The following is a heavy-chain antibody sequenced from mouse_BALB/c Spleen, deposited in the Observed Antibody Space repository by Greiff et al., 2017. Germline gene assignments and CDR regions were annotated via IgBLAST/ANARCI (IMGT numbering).Heavy chain of an antibody. D-gene: IGHD1-1*01. CDR3: TRGYGSSYFDV. J-gene: IGHJ1*01. V-gene: IGHV1S22*01. CDR2: IYPGSGST. Sequence: LQQPGSELVRPGASVKLSCKASGYTFTSYWMHWVKQRHGQGLEWIGNIYPGSGSTNYDEKFKSKGTLTVDTSSSSAYMHLSSLTSEDSAVYYCTRGYGSSYFDVWGAGTTVTVSS. CDR1: GYTFTSYW.